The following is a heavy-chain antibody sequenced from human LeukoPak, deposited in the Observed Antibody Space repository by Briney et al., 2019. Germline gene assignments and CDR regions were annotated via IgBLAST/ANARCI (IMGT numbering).Heavy chain of an antibody. J-gene: IGHJ6*02. CDR1: GFTFSSYW. V-gene: IGHV3-7*01. CDR2: IKQDGSEK. CDR3: ARDAMVRGGPYYGMDV. Sequence: GGCLSLSCAASGFTFSSYWMSWVRRAPGKGLEWVANIKQDGSEKYYVDSVKGRFTISRDNAKNSLYLQMNSLRAEDTAVYYCARDAMVRGGPYYGMDVWGQGTTVTVS. D-gene: IGHD3-10*01.